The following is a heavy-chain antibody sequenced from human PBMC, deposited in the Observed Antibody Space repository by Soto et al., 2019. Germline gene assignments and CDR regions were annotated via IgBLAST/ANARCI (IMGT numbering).Heavy chain of an antibody. CDR1: GFTFSSYG. CDR2: IWYDGGNK. V-gene: IGHV3-33*01. J-gene: IGHJ6*02. CDR3: ARDRIPTGMDV. Sequence: GGSLRLSCVASGFTFSSYGMHWVRQAPGKGLEWVAMIWYDGGNKYYADSVKGRFTISRDNSKNTLYLQMDSLGEEDTAVYYCARDRIPTGMDVWGQGTTVTVSS.